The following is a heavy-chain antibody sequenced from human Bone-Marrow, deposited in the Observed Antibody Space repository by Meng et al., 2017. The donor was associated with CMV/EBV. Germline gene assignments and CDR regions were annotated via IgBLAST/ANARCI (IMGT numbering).Heavy chain of an antibody. V-gene: IGHV5-51*01. CDR3: ARRGEQRVRDYGMDV. CDR1: GYSFTSYW. Sequence: GGSLRLSCKGSGYSFTSYWIGWARQMPGKGLEWMGIIYPGDSDTRYSPSFQGQVTISADKSISTAYLQWSSLKASGTAMYYCARRGEQRVRDYGMDVWGQGTTVTVSS. D-gene: IGHD6-25*01. CDR2: IYPGDSDT. J-gene: IGHJ6*02.